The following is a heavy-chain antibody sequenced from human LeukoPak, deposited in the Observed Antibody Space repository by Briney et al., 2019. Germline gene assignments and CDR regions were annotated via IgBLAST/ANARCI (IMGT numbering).Heavy chain of an antibody. V-gene: IGHV7-4-1*02. CDR2: INTNTGNP. D-gene: IGHD2-15*01. J-gene: IGHJ3*02. Sequence: ASVKVSCKASGYTFTSYAMNWVRQAPGQGLEWMGWINTNTGNPTYAQGFTGRFVFSLDTSVSTAYLQISSLKAEDTAVYYCARDGLGYCSGGSCQGAAFDIWGQGTMVTVSS. CDR3: ARDGLGYCSGGSCQGAAFDI. CDR1: GYTFTSYA.